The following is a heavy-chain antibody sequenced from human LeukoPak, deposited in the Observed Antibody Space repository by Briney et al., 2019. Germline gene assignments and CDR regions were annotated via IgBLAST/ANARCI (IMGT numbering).Heavy chain of an antibody. CDR1: GFTFTSSA. CDR2: IVVGSGNT. Sequence: ASVKVSCKASGFTFTSSAVQWVRQARGQRLEWIGWIVVGSGNTNYAQKFQGRVTITRDMSTSTAYMELSSLRSEDTAVYYCAVDYYDSSGYYYGVPGYWGQGTLVTVSS. CDR3: AVDYYDSSGYYYGVPGY. V-gene: IGHV1-58*01. J-gene: IGHJ4*02. D-gene: IGHD3-22*01.